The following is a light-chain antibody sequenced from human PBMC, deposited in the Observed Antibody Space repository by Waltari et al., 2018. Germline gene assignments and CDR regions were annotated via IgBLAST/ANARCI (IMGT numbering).Light chain of an antibody. V-gene: IGKV3-11*01. CDR2: DAS. CDR3: QQRHTWTRT. Sequence: EIFLTQSPATLSVSAGERAALSCRASQSVGTSLAWYQHRGGQAPRLLIYDASKRAAGIPARFSGSGSGTDFTRAIDTLEPEDFAVYYCQQRHTWTRTFGQGTKVEI. J-gene: IGKJ1*01. CDR1: QSVGTS.